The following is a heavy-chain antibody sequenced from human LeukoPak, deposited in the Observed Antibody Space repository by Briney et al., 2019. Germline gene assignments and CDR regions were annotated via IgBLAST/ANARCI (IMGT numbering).Heavy chain of an antibody. CDR2: LSGGADT. CDR1: GFPVQNFY. Sequence: GGSLRLSCEVSGFPVQNFYMTWVRQAPGQGLEWVSVLSGGADTYYDDSVRGRSTISRDNSKNTLFLEVNNVNAEDTAVYFCARVTTREYIGYDPLFPHLYYYMDVWGSGTTVTVSS. D-gene: IGHD5-12*01. V-gene: IGHV3-53*01. J-gene: IGHJ6*03. CDR3: ARVTTREYIGYDPLFPHLYYYMDV.